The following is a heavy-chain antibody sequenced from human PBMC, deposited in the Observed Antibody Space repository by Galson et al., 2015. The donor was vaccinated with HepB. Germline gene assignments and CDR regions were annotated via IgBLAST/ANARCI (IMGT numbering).Heavy chain of an antibody. CDR3: AKGAYYSSYARYGMDV. J-gene: IGHJ6*02. Sequence: SLRLSCAASGFSLTSYAMTWVRQAPGKGLEWVSGFTGSGDKTYYADPVKGRFTISRDSSKNTASRPLNNLRAEDTAVYYCAKGAYYSSYARYGMDVWGQGTTVTVSS. V-gene: IGHV3-23*01. D-gene: IGHD6-6*01. CDR1: GFSLTSYA. CDR2: FTGSGDKT.